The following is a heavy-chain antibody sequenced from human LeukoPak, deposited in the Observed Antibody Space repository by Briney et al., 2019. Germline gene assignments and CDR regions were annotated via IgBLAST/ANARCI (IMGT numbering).Heavy chain of an antibody. Sequence: SETLSLTCTVSGGSISGNHYWSWIRQPAGKGLEWIGRISPSGSTKYNPSLKSRVTISVDTSKNQFSLRLSSVTAADPAVYYCAREFWNYRSGNLQAFDIWGQGTMVTVSS. CDR3: AREFWNYRSGNLQAFDI. J-gene: IGHJ3*02. D-gene: IGHD3-10*01. V-gene: IGHV4-61*02. CDR1: GGSISGNHY. CDR2: ISPSGST.